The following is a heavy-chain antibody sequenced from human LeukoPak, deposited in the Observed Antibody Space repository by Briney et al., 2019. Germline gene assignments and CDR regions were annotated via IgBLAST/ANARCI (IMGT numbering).Heavy chain of an antibody. Sequence: GGSLRLSCAASGFTFTTYSMKWVRQAPGKGLEGVSSISDSSTHIFYADSVKGRFTISRDNAKNSLFLQMNSLRAEDTAVYYCATGGDSGDYFDYWGQGTLVTVSS. CDR3: ATGGDSGDYFDY. J-gene: IGHJ4*02. V-gene: IGHV3-21*06. CDR2: ISDSSTHI. CDR1: GFTFTTYS. D-gene: IGHD4-17*01.